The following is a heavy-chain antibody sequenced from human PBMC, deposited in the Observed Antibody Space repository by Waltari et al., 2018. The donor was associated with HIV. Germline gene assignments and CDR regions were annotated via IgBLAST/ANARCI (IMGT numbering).Heavy chain of an antibody. CDR2: IKQDGSEK. D-gene: IGHD1-26*01. J-gene: IGHJ4*02. CDR1: GFTFSSYL. V-gene: IGHV3-7*01. Sequence: EGQLVESAGGLVQPGWSLRLSCAASGFTFSSYLTSWVRQAPGKGLEWVANIKQDGSEKYYVDSVKGRFTISRDNAKNSLYLQMNSLRAEDTAVYFCARRRGSYCLDYWGQGTLVTVSS. CDR3: ARRRGSYCLDY.